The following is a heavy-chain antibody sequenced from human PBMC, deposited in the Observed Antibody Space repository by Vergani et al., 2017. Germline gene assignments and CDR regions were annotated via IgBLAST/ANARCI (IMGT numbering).Heavy chain of an antibody. CDR2: IKQDGSEK. J-gene: IGHJ4*02. D-gene: IGHD3-22*01. CDR3: ARGEYYDSSGYYYIFDY. V-gene: IGHV3-7*03. CDR1: GFTFSSYW. Sequence: EVQLVESGGGLVQPGGSLRLSCAASGFTFSSYWMSWVRQAPGKGLEWVANIKQDGSEKYYVDSVKGRFTISRDNAKNSLYLQMNSLRAEDTAVYYCARGEYYDSSGYYYIFDYWGQGTLVTVSS.